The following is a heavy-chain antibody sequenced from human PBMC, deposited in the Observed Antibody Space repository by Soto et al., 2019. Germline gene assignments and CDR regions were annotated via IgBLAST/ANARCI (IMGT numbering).Heavy chain of an antibody. CDR1: GGSINTFY. J-gene: IGHJ4*02. V-gene: IGHV4-4*07. CDR2: IFSSGST. Sequence: LSLTCTVSGGSINTFYWSWVRQPAGKGLAWIGRIFSSGSTSFNPSLESRVAMSVDTSKNHFSLNLSSVTAADMAVYYCAREGSYSAYNFAHGIQLWSFDFWGQGALVTVSS. CDR3: AREGSYSAYNFAHGIQLWSFDF. D-gene: IGHD5-12*01.